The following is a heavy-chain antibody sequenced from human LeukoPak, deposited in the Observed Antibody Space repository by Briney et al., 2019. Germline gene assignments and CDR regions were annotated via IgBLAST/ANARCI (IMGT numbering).Heavy chain of an antibody. CDR1: GYTFTGYY. Sequence: ASVKVSCKASGYTFTGYYMHWVRQAPGQRLEWMGWINPNSGVTNYAQKFHGRVTMTRDTSIGTAYMELSRLRSDDTAVYYGARVRTPKRGYSYGPEGGITFDYWGQGTLVTVSS. J-gene: IGHJ4*02. D-gene: IGHD5-18*01. CDR3: ARVRTPKRGYSYGPEGGITFDY. CDR2: INPNSGVT. V-gene: IGHV1-2*02.